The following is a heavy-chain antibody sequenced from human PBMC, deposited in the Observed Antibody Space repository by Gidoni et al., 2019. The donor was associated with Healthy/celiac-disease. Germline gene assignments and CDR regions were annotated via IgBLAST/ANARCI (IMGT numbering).Heavy chain of an antibody. J-gene: IGHJ6*02. Sequence: VKPSETLSLTCTVSGGSISSYYWSWIRQPPGKGLEWIGYIYYSGSTNYNPSLKSRVTISVDTSKNQFSLKLSSVTAADTAVYYCARSEGYYYGMDVWGQGTTVTVSS. V-gene: IGHV4-59*01. CDR2: IYYSGST. CDR3: ARSEGYYYGMDV. CDR1: GGSISSYY.